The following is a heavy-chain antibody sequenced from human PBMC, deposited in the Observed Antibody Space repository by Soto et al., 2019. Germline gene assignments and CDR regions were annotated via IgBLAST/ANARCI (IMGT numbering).Heavy chain of an antibody. Sequence: GGSLRLSCVGSGFDVTTNCMRWVRQAPGKGLECVSIVCTGGATHYADSVKGRFTISRDRSKNTVHLQMNNVRAEDTAVYYCVRDKRTISGIFPGYWGQGTQVTVSS. J-gene: IGHJ4*02. CDR3: VRDKRTISGIFPGY. V-gene: IGHV3-53*01. D-gene: IGHD1-1*01. CDR2: VCTGGAT. CDR1: GFDVTTNC.